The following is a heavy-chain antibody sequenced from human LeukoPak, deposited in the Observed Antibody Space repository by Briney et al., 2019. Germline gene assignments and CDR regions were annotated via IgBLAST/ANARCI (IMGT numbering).Heavy chain of an antibody. J-gene: IGHJ6*02. Sequence: GASVKVSCKASGYTFTSYYMHWVRQAPGQGLEWMGIINPSGGSTSYAQKFQGRVTMTRNTSTSTVYMELSSLRSEDTAVYYCARARAVAGTDYYYGMDVWGQGTTVTVSS. CDR3: ARARAVAGTDYYYGMDV. V-gene: IGHV1-46*01. CDR2: INPSGGST. D-gene: IGHD6-19*01. CDR1: GYTFTSYY.